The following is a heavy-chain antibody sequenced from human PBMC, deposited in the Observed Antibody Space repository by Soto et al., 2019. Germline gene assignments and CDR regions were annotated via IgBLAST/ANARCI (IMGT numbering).Heavy chain of an antibody. D-gene: IGHD6-19*01. Sequence: SETLSLTCTVSGGSISSGGYYWSWIRQHPGKGLEWIGYIYYSGSTYYNPSLKSRVTISVDTSKNQFSLKLSSVTAADTAVYYCARDKVADWFDPWGQGTLVTVSS. CDR3: ARDKVADWFDP. J-gene: IGHJ5*02. CDR2: IYYSGST. CDR1: GGSISSGGYY. V-gene: IGHV4-31*03.